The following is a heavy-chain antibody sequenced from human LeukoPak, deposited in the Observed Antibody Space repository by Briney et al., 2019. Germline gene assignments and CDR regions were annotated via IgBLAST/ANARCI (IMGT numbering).Heavy chain of an antibody. D-gene: IGHD6-19*01. V-gene: IGHV3-23*05. J-gene: IGHJ4*02. Sequence: GXSLRLSCAASGFTFNNYVMSWVRQAPGKGLEWVSSIKISGYADYADSVKGRFTISRDNSKNTLYLQMNSLRVEDTAVYYCTKVRPPPGSGWYGGDDSWGQGTLVTVSS. CDR1: GFTFNNYV. CDR3: TKVRPPPGSGWYGGDDS. CDR2: IKISGYA.